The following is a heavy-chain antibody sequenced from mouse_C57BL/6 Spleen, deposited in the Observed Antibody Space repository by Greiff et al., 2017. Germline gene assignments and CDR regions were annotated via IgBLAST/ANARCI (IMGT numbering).Heavy chain of an antibody. CDR3: ARRRMVTHYYSMDY. CDR2: ISSGSSTI. V-gene: IGHV5-17*01. D-gene: IGHD2-3*01. CDR1: GFTFSDYG. Sequence: EVQLQQSGGGSVKPGGSLKLSCAASGFTFSDYGMHWVRQAPEKGLEWVAYISSGSSTIYYADTVKGRFTISRDNAKSTLFLLMTSLRSEDTAMYYCARRRMVTHYYSMDYWGQGTSVTVSS. J-gene: IGHJ4*01.